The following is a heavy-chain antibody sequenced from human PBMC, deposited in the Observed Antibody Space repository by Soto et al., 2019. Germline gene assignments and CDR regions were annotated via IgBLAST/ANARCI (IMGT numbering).Heavy chain of an antibody. CDR1: GFTFSSYS. CDR3: ARVQIEYSSSCFFDY. V-gene: IGHV3-48*01. Sequence: PGGSLRLSCAASGFTFSSYSMNWVRQAPGKGLEWVSYISSSSSTIYYADSVKGRFTISRDNAKNSLYLQMNSLRAEDTAVYYCARVQIEYSSSCFFDYWGQGTLVTVSS. CDR2: ISSSSSTI. J-gene: IGHJ4*02. D-gene: IGHD6-6*01.